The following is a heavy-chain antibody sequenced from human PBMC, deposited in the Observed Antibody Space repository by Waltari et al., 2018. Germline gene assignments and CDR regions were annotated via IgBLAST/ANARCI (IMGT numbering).Heavy chain of an antibody. Sequence: QLQLQESAPGLGKPSEPLSLTCTVSVGPISSSSSYWAWIRQPPGKGLEWIGSIYYSGSTYYNPSLKSRVTISVDTSKNQFSLKLSSVTAADTAVYYCARQDIGITIFGVVIHAFDIWGQGTMVTVSS. J-gene: IGHJ3*02. V-gene: IGHV4-39*01. CDR3: ARQDIGITIFGVVIHAFDI. D-gene: IGHD3-3*01. CDR2: IYYSGST. CDR1: VGPISSSSSY.